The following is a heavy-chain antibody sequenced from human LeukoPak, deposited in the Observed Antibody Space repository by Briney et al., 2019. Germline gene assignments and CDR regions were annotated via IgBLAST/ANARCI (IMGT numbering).Heavy chain of an antibody. D-gene: IGHD2-21*01. V-gene: IGHV4-59*12. Sequence: SETLSLTCTVSGGSISSYYWSWIRQPPGKGLEWIGYIYYSGSTNYNPSLKSRVTISVDTSKNQFSLKLSPVTAADTAVYYCARDGDAFDYWGQGTLVTVSS. CDR3: ARDGDAFDY. CDR1: GGSISSYY. J-gene: IGHJ4*02. CDR2: IYYSGST.